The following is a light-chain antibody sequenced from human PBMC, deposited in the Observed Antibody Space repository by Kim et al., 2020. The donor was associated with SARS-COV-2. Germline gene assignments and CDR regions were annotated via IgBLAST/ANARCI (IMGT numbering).Light chain of an antibody. CDR1: QGNSSVY. CDR2: GTS. J-gene: IGKJ1*01. CDR3: QQDVISPWT. Sequence: CPGEEPTLSCQASQGNSSVYFAGYQQTHRRPPSLLIYGTSSSATGIPDILSVSGCGTNFPHTISGLEPGYVAVYHCQQDVISPWTFGQGTKVDIK. V-gene: IGKV3-20*01.